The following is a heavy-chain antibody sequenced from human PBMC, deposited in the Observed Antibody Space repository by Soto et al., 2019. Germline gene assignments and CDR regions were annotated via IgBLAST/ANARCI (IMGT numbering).Heavy chain of an antibody. V-gene: IGHV1-69*13. CDR2: IIPIFGTA. Sequence: ASVKISCKASGGTFSSYAISWVRQAPGQGLEWMGGIIPIFGTANYAQKFQGRVTITADESTSTAYMELSSLRSEDTAVYYCARDRLAAADYYYYGMEVWGEGTTVTVSS. CDR3: ARDRLAAADYYYYGMEV. J-gene: IGHJ6*02. CDR1: GGTFSSYA. D-gene: IGHD6-13*01.